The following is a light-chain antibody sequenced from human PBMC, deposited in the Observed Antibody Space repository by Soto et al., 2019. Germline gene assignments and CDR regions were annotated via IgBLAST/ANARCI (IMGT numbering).Light chain of an antibody. J-gene: IGKJ4*01. CDR3: QQYNSWPLT. CDR2: DIS. Sequence: ETVMTQSPAALSVSPGERATLSFRASQSVRSNLAWYQQKPGQPPRLLIYDISTRATGIPTRFSGSGSGTEFTLTISSLQSEDFAVYYCQQYNSWPLTFGGGTKVDIK. V-gene: IGKV3D-15*01. CDR1: QSVRSN.